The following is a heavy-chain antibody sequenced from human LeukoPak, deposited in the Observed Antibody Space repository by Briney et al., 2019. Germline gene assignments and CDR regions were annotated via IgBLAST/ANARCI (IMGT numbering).Heavy chain of an antibody. CDR1: GGSISSYY. J-gene: IGHJ3*02. CDR2: TYYSGST. D-gene: IGHD5-18*01. CDR3: AREYGYSYGSAGAFDI. Sequence: SETLSLTCTVSGGSISSYYWSWIRQPPGKGLEWIGYTYYSGSTNYNPSLKSRVTISVDTSKNQFSLKLSSVTAADTAVYYCAREYGYSYGSAGAFDIWGQGTMVTVSS. V-gene: IGHV4-59*01.